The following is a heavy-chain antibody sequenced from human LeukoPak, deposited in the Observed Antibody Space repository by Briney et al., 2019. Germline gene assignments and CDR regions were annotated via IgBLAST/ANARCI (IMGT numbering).Heavy chain of an antibody. D-gene: IGHD6-6*01. CDR3: ARAARVRSNDAFDL. Sequence: GGSLRLSCAASGFTFSSYSMNWVRQAPGKGLEWVSSISSSSSYIYYADSVKGRFTISRDNAKNSLYLQMNSLGVEDTAVYYCARAARVRSNDAFDLWGQGTLVTVSS. J-gene: IGHJ3*01. CDR1: GFTFSSYS. V-gene: IGHV3-21*01. CDR2: ISSSSSYI.